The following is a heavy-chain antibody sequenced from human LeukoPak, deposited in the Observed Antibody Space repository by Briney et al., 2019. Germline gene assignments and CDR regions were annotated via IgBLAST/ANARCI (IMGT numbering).Heavy chain of an antibody. Sequence: ASVKVSCKASGYTFTSYGISWVRQAPGQGLEWMGWISAYSGNTNYAQKLQGRVTMTTDTSTSTAYMELRSLRSDDTAVYYCASGYCSGGSCYSFDYWGQGTLVTVSS. CDR3: ASGYCSGGSCYSFDY. V-gene: IGHV1-18*01. D-gene: IGHD2-15*01. J-gene: IGHJ4*02. CDR2: ISAYSGNT. CDR1: GYTFTSYG.